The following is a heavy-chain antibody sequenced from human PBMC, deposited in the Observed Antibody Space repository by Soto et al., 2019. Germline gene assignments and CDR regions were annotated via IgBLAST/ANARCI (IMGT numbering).Heavy chain of an antibody. D-gene: IGHD3-22*01. Sequence: QITLKESGPTLVKPTQTLTLTCTFAGFSLNTSAEGVAWIRQPPGKALEWLALIYWDDDKHYSPSLKNRLTITNDTSINQVVLTMTNMDPVDTATYFCARTSSGYADFDYWGQGTLVTVSS. CDR1: GFSLNTSAEG. CDR3: ARTSSGYADFDY. J-gene: IGHJ4*02. CDR2: IYWDDDK. V-gene: IGHV2-5*02.